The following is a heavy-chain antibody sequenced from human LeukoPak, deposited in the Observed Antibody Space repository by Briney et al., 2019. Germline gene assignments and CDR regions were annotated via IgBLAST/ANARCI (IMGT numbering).Heavy chain of an antibody. CDR2: ITTSSSYM. D-gene: IGHD6-19*01. CDR1: GFTFSDYN. V-gene: IGHV3-21*01. J-gene: IGHJ4*02. Sequence: GGSLRLSCVASGFTFSDYNMNLVRRAPGKGLEWVSSITTSSSYMYYADSVKGRFTISRDNAKNSLYLHMNSLRAEDTAVYYCARHGSGWYMNDYWGQGTLVTVSS. CDR3: ARHGSGWYMNDY.